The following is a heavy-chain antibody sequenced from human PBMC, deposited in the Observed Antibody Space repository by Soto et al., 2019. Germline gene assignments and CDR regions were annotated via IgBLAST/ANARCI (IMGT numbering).Heavy chain of an antibody. Sequence: ASVKVSCKASGYTFTSYDINWVRQATGQGLEWMGWMNPNSGNTGYAQKFQGRVTMTRNTSISTAYMDLSSLRSEDTAVYYCARAVLLWFGGEDYWGQGTLVTVSS. CDR1: GYTFTSYD. V-gene: IGHV1-8*01. D-gene: IGHD3-10*01. CDR3: ARAVLLWFGGEDY. J-gene: IGHJ4*02. CDR2: MNPNSGNT.